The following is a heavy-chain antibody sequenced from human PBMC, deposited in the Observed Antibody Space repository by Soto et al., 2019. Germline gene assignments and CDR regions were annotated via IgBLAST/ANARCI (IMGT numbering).Heavy chain of an antibody. V-gene: IGHV4-31*03. J-gene: IGHJ6*02. D-gene: IGHD2-15*01. CDR1: GGSISSGGYY. CDR3: ARGRLSGGTYYYYGMDV. CDR2: IYYSGST. Sequence: SETLSLTCTVSGGSISSGGYYWSWIRQHPGKGLEWIGYIYYSGSTYYNPSLKSRVTISVDTSKNQFSLKLSSVTAADTVVYYCARGRLSGGTYYYYGMDVWGQGTTVTVSS.